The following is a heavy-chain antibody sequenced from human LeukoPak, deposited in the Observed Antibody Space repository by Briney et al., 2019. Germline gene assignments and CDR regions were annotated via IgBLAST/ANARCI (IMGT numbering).Heavy chain of an antibody. CDR3: ARDSPFNWFDP. CDR2: IIPIFGTA. J-gene: IGHJ5*02. V-gene: IGHV1-69*06. Sequence: SVKVSCKASGYTFTSYGISWVRQAPGQGLEWMGGIIPIFGTANYAQKFQGRVTITADKSTSTAYMELSSLRSEDTAVYYCARDSPFNWFDPWGQGTLVTVSS. CDR1: GYTFTSYG.